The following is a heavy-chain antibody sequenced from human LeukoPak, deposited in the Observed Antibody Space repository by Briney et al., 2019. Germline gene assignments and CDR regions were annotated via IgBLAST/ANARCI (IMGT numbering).Heavy chain of an antibody. CDR2: ITSDVSTT. V-gene: IGHV3-74*01. J-gene: IGHJ4*02. CDR1: GLTSGRPW. CDR3: VRDLELAHYDSSGYAY. D-gene: IGHD3-22*01. Sequence: GSLKLSCAASGLTSGRPWFPCARQVQEKGRECVSCITSDVSTTDYADSMKGRFTISRDNAKNTLFLRMNSLRAEDTAVYYCVRDLELAHYDSSGYAYWGQGTLVTVSS.